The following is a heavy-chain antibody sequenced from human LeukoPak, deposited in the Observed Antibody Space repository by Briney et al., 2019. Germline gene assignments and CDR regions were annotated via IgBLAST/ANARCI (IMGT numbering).Heavy chain of an antibody. V-gene: IGHV3-33*01. CDR3: ARDALGLYSGSHDAFDI. D-gene: IGHD1-26*01. J-gene: IGHJ3*02. CDR1: GFTFSSYG. Sequence: PGGSLRLSCAASGFTFSSYGMHWVRQAPGKGLEWVAVIWYDGSNKYYADSVKGRFTISRDNSKNTLYLQMNSLRAEDTAVYYCARDALGLYSGSHDAFDIWGQGTMVTVSS. CDR2: IWYDGSNK.